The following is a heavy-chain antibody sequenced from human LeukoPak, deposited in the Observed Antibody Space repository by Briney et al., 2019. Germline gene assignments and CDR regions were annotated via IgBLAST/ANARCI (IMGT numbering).Heavy chain of an antibody. J-gene: IGHJ4*02. CDR1: GYNFTIHY. V-gene: IGHV5-51*01. CDR3: ARCSSGWPLDY. D-gene: IGHD6-19*01. CDR2: IYPGDSDT. Sequence: GESLKISCEGSGYNFTIHYIAWVRQMPGKGLEWMGIIYPGDSDTRYSPSFHGQVTISADKSINTAYLQWSSLKASDTAMYYCARCSSGWPLDYWGQGTLVTVSS.